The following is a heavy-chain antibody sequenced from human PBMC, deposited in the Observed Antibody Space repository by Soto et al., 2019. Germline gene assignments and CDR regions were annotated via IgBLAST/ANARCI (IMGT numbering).Heavy chain of an antibody. CDR1: GFTFSSYA. J-gene: IGHJ4*02. V-gene: IGHV3-23*01. Sequence: GGSLRLSCAASGFTFSSYAMSWVRQAPGKGLEWVSVIGGSGGNTYYADSVKGRFTIFRDNSKNTLYLQMNSLRAEDTAVYYCAKARGSIVGATDYWGQGTLVTVSS. D-gene: IGHD1-26*01. CDR3: AKARGSIVGATDY. CDR2: IGGSGGNT.